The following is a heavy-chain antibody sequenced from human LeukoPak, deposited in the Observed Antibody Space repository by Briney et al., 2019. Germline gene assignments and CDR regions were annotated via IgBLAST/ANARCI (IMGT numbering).Heavy chain of an antibody. V-gene: IGHV4-30-4*08. CDR1: GGSISSGDYY. Sequence: SETLSLTCTVYGGSISSGDYYWSWIRQPPGKGLEWIGYIYYSGSTYYNPSLKSRVTISVDTSKNQFSLKLSSVTAADTAVYYCARVVVPGAFDIWGQGTMVTVSS. CDR2: IYYSGST. J-gene: IGHJ3*02. D-gene: IGHD3-22*01. CDR3: ARVVVPGAFDI.